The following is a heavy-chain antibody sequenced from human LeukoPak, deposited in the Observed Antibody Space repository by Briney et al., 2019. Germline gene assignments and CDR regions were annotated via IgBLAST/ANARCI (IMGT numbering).Heavy chain of an antibody. Sequence: ASVKVSCKASGYTFTSYAMNWVRQAPGQGLERMGWINTNTGNPTYAQGFTGRFVFSLDTSVSTAYLQISSLKAEDTAVYYCAREMAYYDFWSSDYWGQGTLVTVSS. D-gene: IGHD3-3*01. V-gene: IGHV7-4-1*02. CDR3: AREMAYYDFWSSDY. CDR1: GYTFTSYA. CDR2: INTNTGNP. J-gene: IGHJ4*02.